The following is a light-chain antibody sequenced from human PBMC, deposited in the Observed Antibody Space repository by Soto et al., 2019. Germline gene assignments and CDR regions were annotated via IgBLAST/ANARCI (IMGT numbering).Light chain of an antibody. CDR1: QAIDTY. V-gene: IGKV1-9*01. CDR3: QQLNSFPSL. Sequence: DIQLTQSPSFLSASVGDRVTITCRASQAIDTYLAWYQQKPGKAPKLLIYAASLLQSGVPSRFSGSGSGTEFTLTINSLQPEDFASYYCQQLNSFPSLFGQGTRLEIK. CDR2: AAS. J-gene: IGKJ5*01.